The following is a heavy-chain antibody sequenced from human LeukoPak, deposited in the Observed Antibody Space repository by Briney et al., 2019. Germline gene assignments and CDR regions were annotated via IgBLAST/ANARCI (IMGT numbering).Heavy chain of an antibody. Sequence: GGSLRLSCAASGFTFSSYAMHWVRQAPGKGLEWVAVISYDGSNKYYADSVKGRFTISRDDSKNTLYLQMNSLRAEDTAVYYCASGSRYFDYWGQGTLVTVSS. V-gene: IGHV3-30-3*01. CDR2: ISYDGSNK. J-gene: IGHJ4*02. CDR1: GFTFSSYA. CDR3: ASGSRYFDY.